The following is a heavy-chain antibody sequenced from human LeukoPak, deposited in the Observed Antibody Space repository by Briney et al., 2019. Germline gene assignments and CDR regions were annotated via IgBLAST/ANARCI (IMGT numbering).Heavy chain of an antibody. CDR1: GFSISSYE. CDR2: ISSSGSTI. D-gene: IGHD1-7*01. CDR3: ARVELAPYYYYMDV. V-gene: IGHV3-48*03. Sequence: GGSLRLSGAASGFSISSYEMNWVRQAPGKGLEWVSHISSSGSTIWYADSVKGRFTISRDNAKNSLYLQMNSLRAEDTAVYYCARVELAPYYYYMDVWGKGTTVTVSS. J-gene: IGHJ6*03.